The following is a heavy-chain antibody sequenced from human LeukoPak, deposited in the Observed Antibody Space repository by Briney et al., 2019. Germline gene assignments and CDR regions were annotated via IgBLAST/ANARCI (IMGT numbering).Heavy chain of an antibody. D-gene: IGHD4-17*01. CDR1: GFTFSSYS. CDR2: IISSSSTI. V-gene: IGHV3-48*01. Sequence: GSLRLSCAASGFTFSSYSMNRVRQAPGKGLEWVSYIISSSSTIYYADSVKGRFTISRDNAKNSLYLQMNSLRAEDTAVYYCARDHDYGDQTCCYYGMDVWGQGTTVTVSS. CDR3: ARDHDYGDQTCCYYGMDV. J-gene: IGHJ6*02.